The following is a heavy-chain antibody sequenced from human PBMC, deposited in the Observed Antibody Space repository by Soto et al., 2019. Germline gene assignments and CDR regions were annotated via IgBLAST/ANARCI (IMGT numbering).Heavy chain of an antibody. D-gene: IGHD4-4*01. Sequence: QVQLQESGPGLVKPSQTLSLTCAVSGVSINAGGYSWNWIRQSPGKALEWMGHIYQSGSTYYKPSLKGRITISVDMSKNDFSLEVTSVTTADTAVYFCAGGDYNDYFDFWGQGALVTVSS. CDR2: IYQSGST. V-gene: IGHV4-30-2*06. CDR1: GVSINAGGYS. J-gene: IGHJ4*02. CDR3: AGGDYNDYFDF.